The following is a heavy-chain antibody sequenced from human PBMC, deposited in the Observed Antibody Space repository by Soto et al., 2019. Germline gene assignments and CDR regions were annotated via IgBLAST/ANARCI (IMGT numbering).Heavy chain of an antibody. CDR3: VGSSYFNEFDP. CDR2: IYHSGST. J-gene: IGHJ5*02. CDR1: SGSISSSNW. D-gene: IGHD6-6*01. V-gene: IGHV4-4*02. Sequence: PSETLSLTCAVSSGSISSSNWWSWVRQPPGKGLEWIGEIYHSGSTNYNPSLKSRVTISVDKSKNQFSLKLSSVTAADTAVYYCVGSSYFNEFDPWGQGTLVTVSS.